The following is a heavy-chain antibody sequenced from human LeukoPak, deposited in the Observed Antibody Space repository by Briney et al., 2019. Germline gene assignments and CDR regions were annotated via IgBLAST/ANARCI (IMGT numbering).Heavy chain of an antibody. Sequence: GGSLRLSCAASGFTVSSNYMSWVRQAPGKGLEWVSVIYSGGRTYYADSVKGRFTISRDNSKNTLYLQMNSLRAEDTAVYYCASSCDWPSFDHWGQGTLVTVSS. CDR1: GFTVSSNY. CDR2: IYSGGRT. J-gene: IGHJ4*02. D-gene: IGHD2-21*02. CDR3: ASSCDWPSFDH. V-gene: IGHV3-53*01.